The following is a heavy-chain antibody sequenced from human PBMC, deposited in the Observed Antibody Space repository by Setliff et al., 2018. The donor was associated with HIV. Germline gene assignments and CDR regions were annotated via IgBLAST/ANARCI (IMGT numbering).Heavy chain of an antibody. CDR2: IFYTGST. CDR1: RGSISSTTYF. D-gene: IGHD3-22*01. Sequence: SETLSLTCTDSRGSISSTTYFWGWIRQPPGKGLEWIGNIFYTGSTYYNPSLKSRVTISLDTSNRQFSLKLSSVTAADTAVYYCARDRLGRGGSGYSDWGQGTLVTVSS. J-gene: IGHJ4*02. V-gene: IGHV4-39*07. CDR3: ARDRLGRGGSGYSD.